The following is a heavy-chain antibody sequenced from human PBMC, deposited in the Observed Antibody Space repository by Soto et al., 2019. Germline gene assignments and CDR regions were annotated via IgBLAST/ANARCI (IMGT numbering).Heavy chain of an antibody. CDR1: GGSISSGGYS. CDR3: ARGGATYVWGSYRANWFDP. Sequence: QLQLQESGSGLVKPSQTLSLTCAVSGGSISSGGYSWSWIRQPPGKGLEWIGYIYHSGSTYYNPSLKSRVTISVDRSKNQFSLKLSSVTAADTAVYYCARGGATYVWGSYRANWFDPWGQGTLVTVSS. D-gene: IGHD3-16*02. J-gene: IGHJ5*02. V-gene: IGHV4-30-2*01. CDR2: IYHSGST.